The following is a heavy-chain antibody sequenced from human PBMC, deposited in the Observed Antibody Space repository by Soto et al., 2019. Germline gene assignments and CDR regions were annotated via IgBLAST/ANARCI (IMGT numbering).Heavy chain of an antibody. D-gene: IGHD3-22*01. CDR2: IFPSDSDT. CDR3: AKKTKSGYSNCFDP. CDR1: GYKFTSSW. J-gene: IGHJ5*02. V-gene: IGHV5-51*01. Sequence: GESLKISCRTSGYKFTSSWIAWVRQMPGKGLEWMGIIFPSDSDTRYSPSFQGQVTISADRSTSTVFLPWANLKASDTPVYFCAKKTKSGYSNCFDPWGQGTLVTVSS.